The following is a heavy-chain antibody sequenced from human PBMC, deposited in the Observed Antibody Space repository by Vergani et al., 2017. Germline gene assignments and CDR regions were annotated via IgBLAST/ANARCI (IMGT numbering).Heavy chain of an antibody. CDR2: ISGSGGST. D-gene: IGHD6-19*01. J-gene: IGHJ4*02. CDR1: GFTFSSYA. CDR3: AKDRRVAGRDGTYYFDY. V-gene: IGHV3-23*01. Sequence: EVQLLESGGGLVQPGGSLRLSCAASGFTFSSYAMSWVRQAPGKGLEWVSAISGSGGSTYYADSVKGRFTISRDNSKNTLYLQMNSLRAEDTAVYYCAKDRRVAGRDGTYYFDYWGQGTLVTVSS.